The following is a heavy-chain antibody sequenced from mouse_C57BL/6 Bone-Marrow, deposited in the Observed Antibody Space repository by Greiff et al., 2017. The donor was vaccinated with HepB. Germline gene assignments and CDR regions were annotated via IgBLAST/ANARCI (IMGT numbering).Heavy chain of an antibody. Sequence: EVKLVESGPGMVKPSQSLSLTCTVTGYSITSGYDWHWMRHFPGNKLEWMGYISYSGSTNYNPSLKSRISITHDTSTNHFFLKLNSVTTEDTATYYCARTALYDGYPWFAYWGQGTLVTVSA. V-gene: IGHV3-1*01. CDR1: GYSITSGYD. CDR3: ARTALYDGYPWFAY. J-gene: IGHJ3*01. CDR2: ISYSGST. D-gene: IGHD2-3*01.